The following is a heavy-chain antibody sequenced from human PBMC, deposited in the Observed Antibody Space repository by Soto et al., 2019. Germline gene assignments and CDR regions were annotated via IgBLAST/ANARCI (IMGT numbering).Heavy chain of an antibody. J-gene: IGHJ4*02. D-gene: IGHD3-22*01. V-gene: IGHV3-21*01. Sequence: PGGFLRLSCAASGFTFSSYSMNWVRQAPGKGLEWVSSISSSSSSYIYYADSVKGRFTISRDNAKNSLYLQMNSLRAEDTAVYYCASHPRDSSGYWYYFDYWGQGTLVTVSS. CDR1: GFTFSSYS. CDR3: ASHPRDSSGYWYYFDY. CDR2: ISSSSSSYI.